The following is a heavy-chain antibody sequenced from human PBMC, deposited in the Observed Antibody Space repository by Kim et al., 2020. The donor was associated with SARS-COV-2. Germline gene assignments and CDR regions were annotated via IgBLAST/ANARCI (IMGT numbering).Heavy chain of an antibody. CDR2: ISDDGSNK. D-gene: IGHD4-17*01. Sequence: GGSLRLSCAASGFTFSTYGMHWVRQAPGKGLEWVALISDDGSNKYYVNSVKGRFTISRDNSKNTLFLQMNSLRPEDTAVYYCAKDVGAYGDYYWYNYAMGVWGQGTTLPVP. V-gene: IGHV3-30*18. CDR3: AKDVGAYGDYYWYNYAMGV. CDR1: GFTFSTYG. J-gene: IGHJ6*02.